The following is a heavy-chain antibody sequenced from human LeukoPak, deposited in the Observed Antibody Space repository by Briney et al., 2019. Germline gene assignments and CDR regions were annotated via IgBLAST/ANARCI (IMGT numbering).Heavy chain of an antibody. V-gene: IGHV4-59*01. D-gene: IGHD6-13*01. Sequence: SETLSLTCTVSGDSISSYYWSWIRQPPGKGLEWIGYIYYSGSTNYNPSLKSRVTMSVDTSKNQFSLKLSSVTAADTAVYYCARDDIAAADDWGYYYYYMDVWGKGTTVTVSS. CDR2: IYYSGST. CDR1: GDSISSYY. CDR3: ARDDIAAADDWGYYYYYMDV. J-gene: IGHJ6*03.